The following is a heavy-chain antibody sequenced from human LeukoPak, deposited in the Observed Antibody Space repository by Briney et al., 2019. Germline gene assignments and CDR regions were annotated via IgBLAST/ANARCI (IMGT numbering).Heavy chain of an antibody. CDR3: AKSEQSGYDWYFDL. V-gene: IGHV3-23*01. Sequence: GGPLRLSCAASGFTFSSYAMSWVRQAPGKGLEWVSAISGSGGSTYYADSVKGRFTISRDNSKNTLYLQMNSLRAEDTAVYYCAKSEQSGYDWYFDLWGRGTLVTVSS. CDR2: ISGSGGST. J-gene: IGHJ2*01. D-gene: IGHD3-22*01. CDR1: GFTFSSYA.